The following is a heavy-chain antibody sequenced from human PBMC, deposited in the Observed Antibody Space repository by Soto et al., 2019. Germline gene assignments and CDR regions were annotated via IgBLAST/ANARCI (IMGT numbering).Heavy chain of an antibody. Sequence: ASVKVSCKASGYTFTSYDINWVRQATGQGLEWMGWMNPNSGNTGYAQKFQGRVTMTRNTSISTAYMELSSLRSEDTAVYYCARATMVRGVIIVEDYYYYMDVWGKGATVTVS. J-gene: IGHJ6*03. CDR2: MNPNSGNT. CDR3: ARATMVRGVIIVEDYYYYMDV. D-gene: IGHD3-10*01. V-gene: IGHV1-8*01. CDR1: GYTFTSYD.